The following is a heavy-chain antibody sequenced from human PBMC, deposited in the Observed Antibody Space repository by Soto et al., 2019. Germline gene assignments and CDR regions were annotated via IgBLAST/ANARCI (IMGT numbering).Heavy chain of an antibody. CDR1: GFTVSSNF. CDR3: ARDRDYGGVDY. J-gene: IGHJ4*02. V-gene: IGHV3-66*01. D-gene: IGHD4-17*01. CDR2: IYSVGST. Sequence: EVQLVESGGGLVQPGGSLRLSCAASGFTVSSNFMSWVRQAPGKGLEWVSIIYSVGSTYYSDSVKGRFTISRDNSKNTLYLQMNSLRAEDTAMYYCARDRDYGGVDYWGQGTLVTVSS.